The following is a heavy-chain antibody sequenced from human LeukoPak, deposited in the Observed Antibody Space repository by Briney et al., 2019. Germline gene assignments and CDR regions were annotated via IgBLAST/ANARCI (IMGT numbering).Heavy chain of an antibody. CDR1: GFTFNNYW. Sequence: GSLRLSCAASGFTFNNYWMTWVRQAPGKGLEWVANVKQGGSEKFYVDSVKGRFTISRDNAMNSLYLQMNSLRAEDTAVYYCARPDHYYDSSGWRYWGQGTLVTVSS. CDR2: VKQGGSEK. J-gene: IGHJ4*02. CDR3: ARPDHYYDSSGWRY. D-gene: IGHD3-22*01. V-gene: IGHV3-7*01.